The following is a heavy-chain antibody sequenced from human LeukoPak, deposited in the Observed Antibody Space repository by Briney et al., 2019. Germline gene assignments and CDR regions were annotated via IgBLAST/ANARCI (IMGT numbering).Heavy chain of an antibody. CDR1: GFTFSSYA. Sequence: GGSLRLSCAASGFTFSSYAMSWVRQPPGKGLEWVSAISGSGGSTYYADSVKGRFTISRDNSKNTLYLQMNSLRSDDTAVYYCARVETPPDPESYGDYDYFDYWGQGTLVTVSS. V-gene: IGHV3-23*01. J-gene: IGHJ4*02. CDR2: ISGSGGST. D-gene: IGHD4-17*01. CDR3: ARVETPPDPESYGDYDYFDY.